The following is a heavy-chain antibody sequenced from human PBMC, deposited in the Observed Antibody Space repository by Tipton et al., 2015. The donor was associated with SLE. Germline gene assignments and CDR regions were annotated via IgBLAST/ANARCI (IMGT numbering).Heavy chain of an antibody. Sequence: TLSLTCNVSGGSISSGGYYWSWIRQPAGKGLEWIGYIYYSGSTNYNPSLKSRVTISVDTSKNQFSLKLSSVTAADTAVYYCAGCLYFDCMDVWGKGTTVTVSS. CDR2: IYYSGST. D-gene: IGHD2-8*01. CDR1: GGSISSGGYY. CDR3: AGCLYFDCMDV. J-gene: IGHJ6*03. V-gene: IGHV4-61*10.